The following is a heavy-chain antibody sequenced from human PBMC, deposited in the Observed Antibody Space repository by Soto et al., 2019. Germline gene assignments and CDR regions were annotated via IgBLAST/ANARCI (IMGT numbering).Heavy chain of an antibody. CDR3: ARVDTAMAPFDY. CDR1: GYSISSGYY. J-gene: IGHJ4*02. CDR2: IYHYGAT. V-gene: IGHV4-38-2*01. D-gene: IGHD5-18*01. Sequence: PSETLSLTCGVSGYSISSGYYWGWIRQPPGKGAEWIGSIYHYGATYHNSALKSRATISVDTSKNQISLKLTSVTAAGTAVYFCARVDTAMAPFDYWGQGTVVTVSS.